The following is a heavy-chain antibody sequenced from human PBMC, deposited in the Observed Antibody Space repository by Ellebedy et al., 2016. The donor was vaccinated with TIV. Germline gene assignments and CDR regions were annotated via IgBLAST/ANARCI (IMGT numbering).Heavy chain of an antibody. CDR3: ARDWGIVGATGGRDDYYYYGMDV. CDR2: IIPILGIA. V-gene: IGHV1-69*04. Sequence: ASVKVSCKASGGTFSSYAISWVRQAPGQGLEWMGRIIPILGIANYAQKFQGRVTITADKSTSTAYMELSSLRSEDTAVYYCARDWGIVGATGGRDDYYYYGMDVWGQGTTVTVSS. D-gene: IGHD1-26*01. CDR1: GGTFSSYA. J-gene: IGHJ6*02.